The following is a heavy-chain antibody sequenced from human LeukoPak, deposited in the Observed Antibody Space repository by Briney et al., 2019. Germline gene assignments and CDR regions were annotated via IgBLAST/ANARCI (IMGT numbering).Heavy chain of an antibody. CDR1: GGSIRSGAYY. Sequence: PSQTLSLTCTVSGGSIRSGAYYWSWVHQHPGKGLEWIGYVYYSGSTHYNPSLTSRVTISVDTSENQFSLKLSSVTVADTAVYFCARTPRPASVAAGNNWFDPWGQGTLVTVSS. CDR3: ARTPRPASVAAGNNWFDP. CDR2: VYYSGST. V-gene: IGHV4-31*03. D-gene: IGHD2-15*01. J-gene: IGHJ5*02.